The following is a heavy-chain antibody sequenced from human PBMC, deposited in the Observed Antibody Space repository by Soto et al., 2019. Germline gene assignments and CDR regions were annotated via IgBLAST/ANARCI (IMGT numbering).Heavy chain of an antibody. CDR2: ISGTGYST. Sequence: EVQLLESGGGLVQPGGSLRLSCAASGFTFSSYGMIWVRQGPGQGLEWVSGISGTGYSTNYADSVKGRFTISRDNSKNTLYLHMNSLRAEDTAVYYCAKVSHKNLVLWYFDSWGQGTLVPVSS. J-gene: IGHJ4*02. D-gene: IGHD6-6*01. CDR1: GFTFSSYG. CDR3: AKVSHKNLVLWYFDS. V-gene: IGHV3-23*01.